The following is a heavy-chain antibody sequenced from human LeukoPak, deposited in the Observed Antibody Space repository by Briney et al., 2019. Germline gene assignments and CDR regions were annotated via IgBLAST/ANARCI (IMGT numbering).Heavy chain of an antibody. CDR1: GCSICTYY. CDR2: IYYSGST. D-gene: IGHD1-26*01. J-gene: IGHJ4*02. Sequence: SETLSLTCTVPGCSICTYYWSWFRQPPGKGLKWVGDIYYSGSTSYNPSLKSRVTMSVDTSENQVSLKLTSVTAADTAVYYCATARIELPSSPFDYWGQGALVTVSS. V-gene: IGHV4-59*01. CDR3: ATARIELPSSPFDY.